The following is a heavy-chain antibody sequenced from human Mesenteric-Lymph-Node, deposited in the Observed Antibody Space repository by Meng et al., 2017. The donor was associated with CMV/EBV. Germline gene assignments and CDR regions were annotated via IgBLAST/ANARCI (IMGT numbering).Heavy chain of an antibody. CDR3: ARSGGQLWFDY. J-gene: IGHJ4*02. Sequence: GSLRLSCTVSGGSISSYYWSWIRQPPGKGLEWNGYIYYSGSTNYNPSLKSRVTISVDTSKNQFSLKLSSVTAADTAVYYCARSGGQLWFDYWGQGTLVTVSS. CDR1: GGSISSYY. D-gene: IGHD5-18*01. V-gene: IGHV4-59*01. CDR2: IYYSGST.